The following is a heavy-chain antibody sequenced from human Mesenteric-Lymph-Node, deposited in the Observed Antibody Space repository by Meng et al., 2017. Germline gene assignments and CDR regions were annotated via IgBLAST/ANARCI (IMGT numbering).Heavy chain of an antibody. D-gene: IGHD6-19*01. CDR2: ICSNDEK. CDR3: ARTSGGWYYFDY. CDR1: GFSLSNARMG. Sequence: SGPTLVKPTETLTLTCTVSGFSLSNARMGVSWIRQPPGKALEWLAHICSNDEKSHSTSLKSRLTISKDTFKSQVVLTMTNMDPVDTATYFCARTSGGWYYFDYWGQGTLVTVAS. V-gene: IGHV2-26*01. J-gene: IGHJ4*02.